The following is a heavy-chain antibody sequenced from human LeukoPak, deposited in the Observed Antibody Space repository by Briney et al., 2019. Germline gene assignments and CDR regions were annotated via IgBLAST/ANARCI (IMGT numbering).Heavy chain of an antibody. J-gene: IGHJ4*02. Sequence: SVKVSCKASGGTFSSYAISWVRQAPGQGLEWMGGIIPIFGTANYAQKFQGRVTITADKSTSTAYMELSSLRSEDTAVYYCATEPITRRLWASPCFDYWGQGTLVTVSS. V-gene: IGHV1-69*06. CDR1: GGTFSSYA. D-gene: IGHD3-3*01. CDR3: ATEPITRRLWASPCFDY. CDR2: IIPIFGTA.